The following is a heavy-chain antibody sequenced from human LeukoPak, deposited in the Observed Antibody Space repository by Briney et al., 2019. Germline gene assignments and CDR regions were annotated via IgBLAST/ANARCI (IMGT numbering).Heavy chain of an antibody. V-gene: IGHV3-74*01. CDR2: GSSDGIST. CDR1: GFAFNTYY. CDR3: ARAIGSGMGSYWFDP. D-gene: IGHD1-1*01. Sequence: GGSLRLSCAASGFAFNTYYMHWVRQAPGKGLVWVSRGSSDGISTRYADSVKGRFTISRDSAKNTLYLQMNSLRADDTAVYYCARAIGSGMGSYWFDPWGRGTLVTVSS. J-gene: IGHJ5*02.